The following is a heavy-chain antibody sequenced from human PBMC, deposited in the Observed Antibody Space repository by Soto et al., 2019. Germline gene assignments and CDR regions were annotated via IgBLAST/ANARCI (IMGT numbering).Heavy chain of an antibody. CDR2: ISGSGGST. D-gene: IGHD3-10*01. Sequence: GGSLRLSCAASGFTFSSYAMSWVRQAPGKGLEWVSAISGSGGSTYYADSVKGRFTISRDNSKNTLYLQMNSLRAEDTAVYYCAKRRVLPPKSWTSSLYYYYMDVWGKGTTVTVAS. CDR3: AKRRVLPPKSWTSSLYYYYMDV. CDR1: GFTFSSYA. J-gene: IGHJ6*03. V-gene: IGHV3-23*01.